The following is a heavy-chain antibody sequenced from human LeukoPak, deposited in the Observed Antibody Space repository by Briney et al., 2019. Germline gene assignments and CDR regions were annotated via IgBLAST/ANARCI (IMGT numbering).Heavy chain of an antibody. V-gene: IGHV4-39*07. Sequence: SETLSLTCTVSGGSISSSSYYWGWIRQAPGKGLEWIGSIYYSGSTYYNPSLKSRVTISVDTSKNQFSLKLSSVTAADTAVYYCARDPTRATMPFDYWGQGTLVTVSS. J-gene: IGHJ4*02. CDR1: GGSISSSSYY. D-gene: IGHD2-2*01. CDR2: IYYSGST. CDR3: ARDPTRATMPFDY.